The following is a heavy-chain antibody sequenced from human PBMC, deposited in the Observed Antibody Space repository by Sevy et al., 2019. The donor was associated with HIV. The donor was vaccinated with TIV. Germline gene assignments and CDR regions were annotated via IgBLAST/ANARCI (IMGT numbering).Heavy chain of an antibody. CDR3: AKESSITDRRGIDY. V-gene: IGHV3-30*02. J-gene: IGHJ4*02. D-gene: IGHD6-6*01. CDR2: IRYVGINE. Sequence: GSLRLSCAASGFTFYNYGMHWVRQAPGKGLEWVTFIRYVGINEYYADSVKGRFVISRDNPKNTLYLQMNTVRAEDTAVYYCAKESSITDRRGIDYWGQGTLVTVSS. CDR1: GFTFYNYG.